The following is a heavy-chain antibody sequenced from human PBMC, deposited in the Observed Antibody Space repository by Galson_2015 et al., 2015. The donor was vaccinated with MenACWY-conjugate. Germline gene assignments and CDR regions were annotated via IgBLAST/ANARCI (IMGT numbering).Heavy chain of an antibody. Sequence: SLRLSCAASGFTFRAYGMHWVRQAPGKGLEWVAAMSYDETTEYYADSVKGRFTISRDKSKNTLYLQMNSLRAEDTAIYYCAKDFVGGYDFKSGYPYPQIDYWGQGTLVTVSS. CDR3: AKDFVGGYDFKSGYPYPQIDY. CDR1: GFTFRAYG. D-gene: IGHD3-3*01. V-gene: IGHV3-30*18. CDR2: MSYDETTE. J-gene: IGHJ4*02.